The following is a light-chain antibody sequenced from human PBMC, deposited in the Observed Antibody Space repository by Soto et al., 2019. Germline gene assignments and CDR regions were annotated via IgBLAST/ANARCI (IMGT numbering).Light chain of an antibody. CDR1: SSDVGGYKY. CDR2: EVT. Sequence: HSVLTQPASVSGSPGQSITISCAGSSSDVGGYKYVSWYQQLPGNAPKLIIFEVTIRPSGVSNRLSGSKSGNTASLTISGLQAEDEADYYCSSYSSSSISYVFGTGTKVTVL. CDR3: SSYSSSSISYV. J-gene: IGLJ1*01. V-gene: IGLV2-14*01.